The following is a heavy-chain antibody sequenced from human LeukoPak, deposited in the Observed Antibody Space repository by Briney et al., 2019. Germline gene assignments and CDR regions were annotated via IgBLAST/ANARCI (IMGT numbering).Heavy chain of an antibody. CDR1: GFTFSDYY. CDR2: ISSSGSTI. CDR3: AKFIPHIVVVTYFDY. J-gene: IGHJ4*02. Sequence: GGSLRLSCAASGFTFSDYYMSWLRQAPGKGLEWVSYISSSGSTIYYADSVKGRFTISRDNAKNSLYLQMNSLRAEDTAVYYCAKFIPHIVVVTYFDYWGQGTLVTVSS. D-gene: IGHD2-21*02. V-gene: IGHV3-11*01.